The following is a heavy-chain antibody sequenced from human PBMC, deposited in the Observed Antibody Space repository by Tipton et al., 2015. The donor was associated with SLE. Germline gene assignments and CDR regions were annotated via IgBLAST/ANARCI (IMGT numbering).Heavy chain of an antibody. V-gene: IGHV4-34*01. J-gene: IGHJ4*02. CDR2: INHSGST. Sequence: TLSLTCAVYGGSFSGYYWCWIRQPPGKGLEWIGEINHSGSTNYNPSLKSRVTISVDTSKNQFSLKLSSVTAADTAVYYCASLESQQLVYYWGQGTLVTVSS. D-gene: IGHD6-13*01. CDR1: GGSFSGYY. CDR3: ASLESQQLVYY.